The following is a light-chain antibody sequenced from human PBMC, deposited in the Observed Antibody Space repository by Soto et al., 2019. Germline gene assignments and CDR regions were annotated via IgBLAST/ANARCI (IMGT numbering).Light chain of an antibody. J-gene: IGLJ1*01. CDR3: SSYTSSSTLV. Sequence: LTHPASVSGSRGQSMTISCTGTTSDVGGYNYVSWYQQHPGKAPKLMIYEVSNRPSGVSNRFSGSKSANTASLTISGLQAEDEADYYCSSYTSSSTLVFGTGTKVTVL. CDR2: EVS. V-gene: IGLV2-14*01. CDR1: TSDVGGYNY.